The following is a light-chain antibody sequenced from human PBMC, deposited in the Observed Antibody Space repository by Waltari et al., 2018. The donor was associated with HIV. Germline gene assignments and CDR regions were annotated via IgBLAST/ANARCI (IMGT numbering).Light chain of an antibody. Sequence: DIVMTQYPLSLPVTTGEPVSISCRSSQSLLHSNGYNHLDWYLQRTWQSPQLLIYLGSNLAPGVPGRFSGSGSGTDFTLKISRVEAEDVGVYYCMQALQTPLTFGGGTKVEIK. CDR2: LGS. CDR3: MQALQTPLT. CDR1: QSLLHSNGYNH. V-gene: IGKV2-28*01. J-gene: IGKJ4*01.